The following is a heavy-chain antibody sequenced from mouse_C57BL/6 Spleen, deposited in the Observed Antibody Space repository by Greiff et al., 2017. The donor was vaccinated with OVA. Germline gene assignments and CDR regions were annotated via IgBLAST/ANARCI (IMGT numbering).Heavy chain of an antibody. Sequence: QVQLQQPGAELVKPGASVKLSCKASGYTFTSYWMHWVKQRPGQGLEWIGMIHPNSGSTNYNEKLKSKATLTVDKSSSTAYMQLSSLTSEDSAVYYCARSGIDGKDYWGQGTTLTVSS. V-gene: IGHV1-64*01. CDR1: GYTFTSYW. CDR2: IHPNSGST. CDR3: ARSGIDGKDY. D-gene: IGHD2-1*01. J-gene: IGHJ2*01.